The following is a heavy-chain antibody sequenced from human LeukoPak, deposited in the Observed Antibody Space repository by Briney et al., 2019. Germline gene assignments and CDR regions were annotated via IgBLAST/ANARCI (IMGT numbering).Heavy chain of an antibody. CDR3: ASHGASMVSAFDY. D-gene: IGHD3-10*01. CDR1: GGTFSRNA. V-gene: IGHV1-69*13. CDR2: ISPIFGTA. J-gene: IGHJ4*02. Sequence: SVKVSCYASGGTFSRNAISWVRQAPGQGLEWMGGISPIFGTANYEENFQGRVTITPNEITSTDYMELRSLRSEDKAVYYCASHGASMVSAFDYWGQGTLVTVSS.